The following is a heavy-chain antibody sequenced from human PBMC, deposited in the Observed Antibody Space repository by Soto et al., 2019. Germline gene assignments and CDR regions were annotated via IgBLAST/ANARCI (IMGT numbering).Heavy chain of an antibody. CDR3: ARAIVATTFDY. J-gene: IGHJ4*02. CDR1: GFTFSSYD. D-gene: IGHD5-12*01. CDR2: IGTAGDT. V-gene: IGHV3-13*01. Sequence: GGSLRLSCAASGFTFSSYDMHWVRQATGKGLEWVSAIGTAGDTYYPGSVKGRFTISREKAKNSLYLQMNSLRAEDTAVYYCARAIVATTFDYWGQGTLVTVSS.